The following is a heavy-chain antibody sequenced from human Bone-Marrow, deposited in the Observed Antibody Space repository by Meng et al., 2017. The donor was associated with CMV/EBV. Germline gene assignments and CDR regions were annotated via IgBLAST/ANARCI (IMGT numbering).Heavy chain of an antibody. CDR2: INSDGSST. V-gene: IGHV3-74*01. CDR1: GFTFSSYW. Sequence: GGSLRLSCAASGFTFSSYWMHWVRQAPGKGLVWVSRINSDGSSTSYADSVKGRFTISRDNAKNSLYLQMNSLRAEDTAVYYCARGDCSSTSCYGGEYYGMDVWGQGNTVTVSS. CDR3: ARGDCSSTSCYGGEYYGMDV. D-gene: IGHD2-2*01. J-gene: IGHJ6*02.